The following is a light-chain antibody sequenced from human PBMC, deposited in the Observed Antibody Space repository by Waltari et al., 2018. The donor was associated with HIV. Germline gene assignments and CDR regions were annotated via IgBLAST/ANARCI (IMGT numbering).Light chain of an antibody. CDR3: QQSFSAPYT. Sequence: DIQMTQSPSSLSASVGDRVTITCRASQSINTYLNWYQHKSGKAPRLLIYSASGLDSGASSRFSGSGSGTDFTLTISSLQPEDFATYYCQQSFSAPYTFGLGTQLELK. J-gene: IGKJ2*01. CDR1: QSINTY. V-gene: IGKV1-39*01. CDR2: SAS.